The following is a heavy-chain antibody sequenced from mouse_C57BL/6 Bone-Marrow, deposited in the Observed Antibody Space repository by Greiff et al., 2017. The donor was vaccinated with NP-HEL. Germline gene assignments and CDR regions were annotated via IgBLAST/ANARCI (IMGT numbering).Heavy chain of an antibody. J-gene: IGHJ4*01. CDR2: INPNNGGT. Sequence: EVQLQQSGPELVKPGASVKMSCKASGYTFTDYNMHWVKQSHGKSLEWIGYINPNNGGTSYNQKFKGKATLTVNKSSSTAYMELRSLTSEDSAVYYCARFPYSNYFYYYAMDYWGQGTSVTVSS. CDR1: GYTFTDYN. D-gene: IGHD2-5*01. CDR3: ARFPYSNYFYYYAMDY. V-gene: IGHV1-22*01.